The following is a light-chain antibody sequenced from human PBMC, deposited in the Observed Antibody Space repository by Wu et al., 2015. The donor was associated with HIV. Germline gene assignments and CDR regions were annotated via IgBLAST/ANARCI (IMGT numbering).Light chain of an antibody. CDR1: QSVSSNY. CDR3: QQYGSSPLWS. V-gene: IGKV3-20*01. J-gene: IGKJ2*04. Sequence: EIVLTQSPDTLSLSPGERATLSCRASQSVSSNYLAWYQQKPGQAPRLLIYGTSSRATGIPNRFSGSGSGTDFTLTISRLEPEDFAVYYCQQYGSSPLWSFGQGTKLEIK. CDR2: GTS.